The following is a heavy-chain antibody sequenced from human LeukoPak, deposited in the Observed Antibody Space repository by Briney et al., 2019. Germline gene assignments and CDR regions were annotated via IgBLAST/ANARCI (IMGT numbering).Heavy chain of an antibody. J-gene: IGHJ6*02. CDR3: VRRTTYYYYGMDV. CDR1: GGTFSSYA. Sequence: GASVKVSCKASGGTFSSYAISWVRQAPGQGLEWMGGIIPIFGTANYAQKFQGRVTITADESTSTAYMELSSLRSEDTAVYYCVRRTTYYYYGMDVWGQGTTVTVSS. CDR2: IIPIFGTA. V-gene: IGHV1-69*13. D-gene: IGHD1-1*01.